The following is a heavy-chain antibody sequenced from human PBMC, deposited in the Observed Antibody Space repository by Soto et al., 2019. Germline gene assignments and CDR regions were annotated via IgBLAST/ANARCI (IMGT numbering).Heavy chain of an antibody. J-gene: IGHJ4*02. CDR3: AKDLGYDILTGSKGPSDY. D-gene: IGHD3-9*01. Sequence: GGSLRLSCAASGFTFSSYAMSWVRQAPGKGLEWASAISGSGGSTYYADSVKGRFTISRDNSKNTLYLQMNSLRAEDTAVYYCAKDLGYDILTGSKGPSDYWGQGTLVTVSS. CDR2: ISGSGGST. V-gene: IGHV3-23*01. CDR1: GFTFSSYA.